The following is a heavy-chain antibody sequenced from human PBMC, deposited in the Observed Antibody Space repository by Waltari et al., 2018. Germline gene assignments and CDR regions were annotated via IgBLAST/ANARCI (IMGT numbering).Heavy chain of an antibody. V-gene: IGHV5-51*01. J-gene: IGHJ5*02. Sequence: EVQLLESGGGLVQPGGSLRLSCAASGFTFSSYAMSWVRQAPGKGLEWMGIIYPGDSDTRYSPSFQGQVTISADKSISTAYLQWSSLKASDTAMYYCARQKGTPFIDGGVDPWGQGTLVTVSS. CDR1: GFTFSSYA. D-gene: IGHD3-16*01. CDR3: ARQKGTPFIDGGVDP. CDR2: IYPGDSDT.